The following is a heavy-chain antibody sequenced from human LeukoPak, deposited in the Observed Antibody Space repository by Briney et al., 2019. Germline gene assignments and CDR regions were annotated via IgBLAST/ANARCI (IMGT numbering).Heavy chain of an antibody. CDR3: ARVFGYSYGHIGY. CDR2: MYYTGGT. J-gene: IGHJ4*02. CDR1: GGSISSTSHY. Sequence: PSGTLSLTCTVSGGSISSTSHYWGWIRQPPGKGLEWIGSMYYTGGTHYNPSLKSRVTISVDTSKNQFSLKLSSVTAADTAVYYCARVFGYSYGHIGYWGRGTLVTVSS. D-gene: IGHD5-18*01. V-gene: IGHV4-39*07.